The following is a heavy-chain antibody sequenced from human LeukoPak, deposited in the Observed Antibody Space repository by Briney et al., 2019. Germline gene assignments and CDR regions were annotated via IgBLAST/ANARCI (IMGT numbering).Heavy chain of an antibody. CDR2: ISGSGGST. J-gene: IGHJ4*02. V-gene: IGHV3-23*01. CDR1: GFKFSSYA. D-gene: IGHD2/OR15-2a*01. Sequence: SGGSLRLSCAASGFKFSSYAMSWVRQAPGKGLEWVSAISGSGGSTYYADSVKGRFTISRDNSKNTLYLQMNSLRAEDTAVYYCAKDLRSEYLFDYWGQGTLVTVSS. CDR3: AKDLRSEYLFDY.